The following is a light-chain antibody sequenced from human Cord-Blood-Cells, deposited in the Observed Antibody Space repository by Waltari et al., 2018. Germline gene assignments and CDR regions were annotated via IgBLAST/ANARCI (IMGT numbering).Light chain of an antibody. Sequence: QPPLPQPAPVSGPPGQSTPISCPATTSAVVAFNYFSWYQHHPGKAPKLMIYDASNRPAVVSNRFSGSKSGNTASLTISGLQAEDEADYYCSSYTSSSTYVFGTGTKVTVL. CDR2: DAS. CDR3: SSYTSSSTYV. V-gene: IGLV2-14*03. CDR1: TSAVVAFNY. J-gene: IGLJ1*01.